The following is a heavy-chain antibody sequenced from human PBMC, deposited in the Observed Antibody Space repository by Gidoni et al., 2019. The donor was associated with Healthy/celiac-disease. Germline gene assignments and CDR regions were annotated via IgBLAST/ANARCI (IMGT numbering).Heavy chain of an antibody. Sequence: QVQLVESGGGLVKPGGSLRLSCAASGFTFSDYYMSWIRQAPGKGLEWVSYISSSGSTIYYADSVKGRFTISRDNAKNSLYLQMNSLRAEDTAVYYCARDGPPKEWLSSHYYYGMDVWGQGTTVTVSS. CDR1: GFTFSDYY. CDR2: ISSSGSTI. V-gene: IGHV3-11*01. D-gene: IGHD6-19*01. J-gene: IGHJ6*02. CDR3: ARDGPPKEWLSSHYYYGMDV.